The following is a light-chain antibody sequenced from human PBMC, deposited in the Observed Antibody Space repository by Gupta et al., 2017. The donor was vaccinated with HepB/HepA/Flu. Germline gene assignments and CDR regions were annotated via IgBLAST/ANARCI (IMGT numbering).Light chain of an antibody. CDR1: QSVLFNSDNKNY. CDR2: WAS. Sequence: DIVMTQSQDSLAVSLGERATINCKSSQSVLFNSDNKNYLAWYQQRPGQPPNLLIYWASTRESGVPDRFTGSGSGTEFTLTISSLQAEYVAVYYCQQYDRRIYLGEGTKVEIK. J-gene: IGKJ2*01. V-gene: IGKV4-1*01. CDR3: QQYDRRIY.